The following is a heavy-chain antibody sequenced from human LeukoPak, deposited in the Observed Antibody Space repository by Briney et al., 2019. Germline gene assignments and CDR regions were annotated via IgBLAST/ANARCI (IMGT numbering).Heavy chain of an antibody. CDR2: IKSDGSST. D-gene: IGHD2-8*02. Sequence: GGSLRLSCAASGFTFSSYWMHWVRQAPGKGLVWVSRIKSDGSSTSYADSVKGRFTISRDNAKNTLYLQMNGVRAEDTAVYYCARDQIYCTGGYCYFDYWGRGTLVTVSS. V-gene: IGHV3-74*01. CDR3: ARDQIYCTGGYCYFDY. J-gene: IGHJ4*02. CDR1: GFTFSSYW.